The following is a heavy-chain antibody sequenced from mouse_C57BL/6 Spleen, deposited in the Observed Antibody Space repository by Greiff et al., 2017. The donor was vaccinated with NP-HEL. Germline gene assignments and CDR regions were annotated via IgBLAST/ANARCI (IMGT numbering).Heavy chain of an antibody. V-gene: IGHV5-16*01. CDR2: INYDGSST. J-gene: IGHJ4*01. D-gene: IGHD1-1*01. Sequence: DVKLVESEGGLVQPGSSMKLSCTASGFTFSDYYMAWVRQVPEKGLEWVANINYDGSSTYYLDSLKSRFIISRDNAKNILYLQMSSLKSEDTATYYCAVVATDYAMDYWGQGTSVTVSS. CDR3: AVVATDYAMDY. CDR1: GFTFSDYY.